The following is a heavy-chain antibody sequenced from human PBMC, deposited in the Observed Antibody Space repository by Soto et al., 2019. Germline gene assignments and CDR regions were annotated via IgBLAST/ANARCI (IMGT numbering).Heavy chain of an antibody. Sequence: GESLKISCKGSGYSFTTYCIGWVRQMPVKGLEWMGIIYPGDSDIRYSPSFQGQVTISADKSISTAYLQWGSLKASDTAMYYCARLEYSSSPFYYYAMDVWGQGTTVTVSS. CDR3: ARLEYSSSPFYYYAMDV. CDR2: IYPGDSDI. D-gene: IGHD6-6*01. CDR1: GYSFTTYC. V-gene: IGHV5-51*01. J-gene: IGHJ6*02.